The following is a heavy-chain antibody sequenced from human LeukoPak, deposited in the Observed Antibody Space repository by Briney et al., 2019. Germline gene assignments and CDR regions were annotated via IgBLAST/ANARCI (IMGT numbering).Heavy chain of an antibody. CDR3: AKDSLRTVPKASFDS. D-gene: IGHD2-2*01. J-gene: IGHJ4*02. Sequence: GGSLRLSCAASGFTVSSNYMSWVRQVPGKGLEWVSGISGSGGSTYYADSVKGRFTISRDNSKNTLFLQMNSLRAEDRAVYYCAKDSLRTVPKASFDSWGQGTLVTVSS. V-gene: IGHV3-23*01. CDR1: GFTVSSNY. CDR2: ISGSGGST.